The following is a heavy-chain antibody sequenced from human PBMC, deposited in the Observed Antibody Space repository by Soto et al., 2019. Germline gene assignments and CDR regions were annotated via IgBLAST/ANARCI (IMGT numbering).Heavy chain of an antibody. Sequence: QVQLQESGPGLVKPSETLSLTCTVSGGSISSYYWSWIRQPPGKGLEWIGYIYYSGSTNYNPSLKSRVTISVDTSKNQFSLKLSSVTAADTAVYYCARRIAVAGTHEGNYGMDVWGQGTTVTVSS. D-gene: IGHD6-19*01. J-gene: IGHJ6*02. CDR2: IYYSGST. CDR3: ARRIAVAGTHEGNYGMDV. V-gene: IGHV4-59*01. CDR1: GGSISSYY.